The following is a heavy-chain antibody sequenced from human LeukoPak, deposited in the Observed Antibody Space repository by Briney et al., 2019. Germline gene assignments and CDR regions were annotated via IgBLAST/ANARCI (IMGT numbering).Heavy chain of an antibody. CDR2: IYYSGST. J-gene: IGHJ4*02. CDR3: ARDVVRVSGSFDTVYYFDY. D-gene: IGHD1-26*01. Sequence: SETLSLTCTVSGGSISSYYWSWIRQPPGKGLEWIGYIYYSGSTNYNPSLKSRVTMSVDTSKNQFSLKLSSVTAADTAVYYCARDVVRVSGSFDTVYYFDYWGQGTLVTVSS. CDR1: GGSISSYY. V-gene: IGHV4-59*12.